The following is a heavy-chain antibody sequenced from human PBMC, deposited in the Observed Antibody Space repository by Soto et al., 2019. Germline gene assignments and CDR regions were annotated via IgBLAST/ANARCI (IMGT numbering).Heavy chain of an antibody. CDR1: GGSFSSYG. V-gene: IGHV1-69*01. CDR3: ARQGGDYPSYHFDY. D-gene: IGHD2-21*02. J-gene: IGHJ4*02. CDR2: IVPMFDTP. Sequence: QVQLVQSGAEVKKPGSSVKVSCKASGGSFSSYGFSWVRQAPGQGLEWMGGIVPMFDTPNYAQRFQGRVTISADEYTSTAYMELSSLRSEDTAVYFCARQGGDYPSYHFDYWGQGTLVTVSS.